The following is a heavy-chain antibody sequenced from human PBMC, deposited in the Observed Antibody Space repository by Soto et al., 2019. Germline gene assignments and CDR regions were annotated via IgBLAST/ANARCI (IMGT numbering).Heavy chain of an antibody. J-gene: IGHJ5*02. D-gene: IGHD1-1*01. Sequence: GASVKVSCKASGYTFTSYAMHWVRQAPGQRLEWMGWINAGNGNTKYSQKFQGRVTITRDTSASTAYMELNSLRAEDTAVYYCARAALYNWNDVSWFDPWGQGTLVTVSS. CDR2: INAGNGNT. CDR1: GYTFTSYA. CDR3: ARAALYNWNDVSWFDP. V-gene: IGHV1-3*01.